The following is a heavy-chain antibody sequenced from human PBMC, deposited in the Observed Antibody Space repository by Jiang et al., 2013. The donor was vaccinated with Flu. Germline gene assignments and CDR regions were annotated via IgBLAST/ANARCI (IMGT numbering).Heavy chain of an antibody. D-gene: IGHD3-10*01. J-gene: IGHJ6*02. CDR3: ARVIDYYGSGSQRPIYGMDV. CDR2: IYYSGST. Sequence: SLTCAVSGGSISSGGYSWSWIRQPPGKGLEWIGYIYYSGSTYYNPSLKSRVTISVDTSKNQFSLKLSSVTAADTAVYYCARVIDYYGSGSQRPIYGMDVWGQGTTVTVSS. CDR1: GGSISSGGYS. V-gene: IGHV4-30-4*07.